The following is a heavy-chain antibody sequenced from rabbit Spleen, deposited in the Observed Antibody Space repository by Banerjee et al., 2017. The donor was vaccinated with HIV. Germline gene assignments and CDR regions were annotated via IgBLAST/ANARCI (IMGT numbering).Heavy chain of an antibody. CDR1: GFDFSTYG. Sequence: QLVESGGGLVQPGGSLKLSCKASGFDFSTYGVSWVRQAPGKGLEWIGYIDPVFGTTHYASWVNGRFTISSDNAQNTVDLQLNSLTAADTATYFCARDPYSYDDYGDYPFNLWGQGTLVTVS. J-gene: IGHJ4*01. D-gene: IGHD2-1*01. CDR2: IDPVFGTT. CDR3: ARDPYSYDDYGDYPFNL. V-gene: IGHV1S7*01.